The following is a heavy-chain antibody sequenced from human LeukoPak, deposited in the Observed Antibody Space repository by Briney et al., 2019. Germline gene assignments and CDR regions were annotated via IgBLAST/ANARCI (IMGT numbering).Heavy chain of an antibody. J-gene: IGHJ4*02. CDR1: GGSFSGYY. CDR3: ARARGAVAIDY. V-gene: IGHV4-34*01. D-gene: IGHD6-19*01. CDR2: INHSGST. Sequence: SETLSLTCAVYGGSFSGYYWTWIRQPPGKGLEWIGEINHSGSTNYYPSLKSRVTISVDTSKNQFSLKLSSVTAADTAVYYCARARGAVAIDYWGQGTLVTVSS.